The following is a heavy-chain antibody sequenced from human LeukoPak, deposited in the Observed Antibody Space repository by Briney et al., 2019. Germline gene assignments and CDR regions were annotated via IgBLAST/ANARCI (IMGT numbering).Heavy chain of an antibody. CDR3: AKAPFLSRYSSGFYFDY. CDR2: ISGSGGST. J-gene: IGHJ4*02. CDR1: GFTFSSYA. Sequence: GGSLRLSXAASGFTFSSYAMSWVRQAPGKGLEWVSAISGSGGSTYYADSVKGRFTISRDNSKNTLYLQMNSLRAEDTAVYYCAKAPFLSRYSSGFYFDYWGQGTLVTVSS. D-gene: IGHD2-15*01. V-gene: IGHV3-23*01.